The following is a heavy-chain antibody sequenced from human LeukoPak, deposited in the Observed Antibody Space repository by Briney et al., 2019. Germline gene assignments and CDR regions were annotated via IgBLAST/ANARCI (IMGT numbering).Heavy chain of an antibody. V-gene: IGHV3-23*01. CDR3: AKDVYGDYGGLDY. CDR1: GFPFSTYA. Sequence: GGSLRLSCAASGFPFSTYAMSWVRQAPGKGLEWVSSIRGSDSSTYYADSVKGRFAISRDNSKNTLYLQMNSLRAEDTAVYYCAKDVYGDYGGLDYWGQGTLVTVSS. CDR2: IRGSDSST. J-gene: IGHJ4*02. D-gene: IGHD4-17*01.